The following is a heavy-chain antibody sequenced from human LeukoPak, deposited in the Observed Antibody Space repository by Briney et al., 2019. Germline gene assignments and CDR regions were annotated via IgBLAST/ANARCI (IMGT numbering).Heavy chain of an antibody. V-gene: IGHV4-38-2*02. CDR3: ARAYCGGDCYNSRGWFDP. Sequence: SETLSLTCTVSGYSISSGNYWGWIRQPPGKGLEWLGSIYHRGSTFYNPSFKSRVTISLDTSKNQFSLKLSSVTAADTAVYYCARAYCGGDCYNSRGWFDPWGQGTLVTVSS. CDR1: GYSISSGNY. CDR2: IYHRGST. D-gene: IGHD2-21*02. J-gene: IGHJ5*02.